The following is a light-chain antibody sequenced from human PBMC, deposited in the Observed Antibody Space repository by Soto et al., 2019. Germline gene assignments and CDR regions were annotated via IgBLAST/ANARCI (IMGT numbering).Light chain of an antibody. Sequence: DIQMTQSPSSLSASVGDRVTITCQASPDISNYLNWYQQKPGKAPKLLIYVASNLETGVPSRFSGSGSGTEFTFTISSQQPEDIATYYCQQYDNLPFGPGTKVDIK. CDR2: VAS. CDR3: QQYDNLP. J-gene: IGKJ3*01. V-gene: IGKV1-33*01. CDR1: PDISNY.